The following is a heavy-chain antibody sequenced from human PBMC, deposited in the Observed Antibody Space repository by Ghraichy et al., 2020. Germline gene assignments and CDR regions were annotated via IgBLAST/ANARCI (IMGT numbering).Heavy chain of an antibody. J-gene: IGHJ2*01. D-gene: IGHD4-17*01. CDR3: AKAVTTYWYFDL. V-gene: IGHV3-23*01. CDR1: GFTFNNYA. Sequence: GGSLRLSCAASGFTFNNYAMTWVRQAPGKGLEWVSSINSGGSSPYYADSVKGRFTISRDNSKNTLYLQMNSLRAEDTAVYYCAKAVTTYWYFDLWGRGTLVTVSS. CDR2: INSGGSSP.